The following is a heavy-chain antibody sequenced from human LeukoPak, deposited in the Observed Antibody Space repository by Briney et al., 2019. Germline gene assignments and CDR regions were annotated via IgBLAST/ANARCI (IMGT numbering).Heavy chain of an antibody. CDR2: INSDGSST. CDR3: AIAPNDVVSPHFDL. V-gene: IGHV3-74*01. D-gene: IGHD2-21*01. Sequence: PGGSLRLSCAASGFTFSSYWMHWVRQAPGKGLVWVSRINSDGSSTSYADSVKGRFTISRDNAKNTLYLQMNSLRAEDTAVYNCAIAPNDVVSPHFDLWGRGTLVTVSS. CDR1: GFTFSSYW. J-gene: IGHJ2*01.